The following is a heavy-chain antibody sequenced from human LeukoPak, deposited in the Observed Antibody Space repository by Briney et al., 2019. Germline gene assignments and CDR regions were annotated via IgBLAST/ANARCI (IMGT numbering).Heavy chain of an antibody. CDR2: INPNSGGT. V-gene: IGHV1-2*04. CDR3: ARVLSGSYTQFDY. D-gene: IGHD1-26*01. Sequence: ASVKVSCKASGYTFTGYYMHWVRQAPGQGLEWMGWINPNSGGTNYAQKFQGWVTMTRDTSISTAYMELSRLRSDDTAVYYCARVLSGSYTQFDYWGQGTLVTVSS. CDR1: GYTFTGYY. J-gene: IGHJ4*02.